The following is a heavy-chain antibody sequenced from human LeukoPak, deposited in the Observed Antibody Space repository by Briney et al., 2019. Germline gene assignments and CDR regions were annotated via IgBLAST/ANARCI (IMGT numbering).Heavy chain of an antibody. D-gene: IGHD6-6*01. Sequence: SEPLSLTCAVYGGSFCGYYWSWIRQPPGKGLEWLGEINHSGSTNYNPSLKSRATISVETSKNPFSLKLSSVTATDTAVYYCARGVAARAYGYCGQGTLVTVSS. CDR3: ARGVAARAYGY. V-gene: IGHV4-34*01. CDR2: INHSGST. CDR1: GGSFCGYY. J-gene: IGHJ4*02.